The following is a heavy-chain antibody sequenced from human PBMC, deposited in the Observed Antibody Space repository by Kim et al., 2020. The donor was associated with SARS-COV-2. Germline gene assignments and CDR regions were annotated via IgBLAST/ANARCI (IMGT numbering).Heavy chain of an antibody. CDR3: AKTWAGPYYYYGMDV. CDR1: GFTFSSYA. J-gene: IGHJ6*02. Sequence: GGSLRLSCAASGFTFSSYAMSWVRQAPGKGLEWVSAISGSGGSTYYADSVKGRFTISRDNSKNTLYLQMNSLRAEDKAVYYCAKTWAGPYYYYGMDVWGQGTTVTVSS. D-gene: IGHD7-27*01. CDR2: ISGSGGST. V-gene: IGHV3-23*01.